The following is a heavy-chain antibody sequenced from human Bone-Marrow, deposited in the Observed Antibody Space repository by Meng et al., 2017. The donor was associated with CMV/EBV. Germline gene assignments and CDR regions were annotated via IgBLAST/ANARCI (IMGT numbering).Heavy chain of an antibody. J-gene: IGHJ4*02. CDR2: ISAYNGNT. D-gene: IGHD3-22*01. V-gene: IGHV1-18*01. CDR1: GYTFTSYG. Sequence: ASVKVSCKASGYTFTSYGISWVRQAPGQGLEWMGWISAYNGNTNYAQKLQGRVTMTTDTSTSTDYMELRSLRSDDTAVYYCARDEGGSSGSCDYWGQGTLVTVSS. CDR3: ARDEGGSSGSCDY.